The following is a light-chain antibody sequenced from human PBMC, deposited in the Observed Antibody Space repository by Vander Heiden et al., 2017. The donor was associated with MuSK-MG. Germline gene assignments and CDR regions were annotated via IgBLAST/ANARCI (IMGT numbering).Light chain of an antibody. J-gene: IGKJ1*01. CDR3: RQEDSHPRT. CDR1: QGIRND. CDR2: AAA. Sequence: AIEMTQSPSSLSASVGDRVTITCRASQGIRNDVGWYQQKPGIVPKLLIYAAARLQSGVPSRFSGSGSGTDFTLTISSLQPEDFATYYCRQEDSHPRTFGQGTKVEI. V-gene: IGKV1-6*01.